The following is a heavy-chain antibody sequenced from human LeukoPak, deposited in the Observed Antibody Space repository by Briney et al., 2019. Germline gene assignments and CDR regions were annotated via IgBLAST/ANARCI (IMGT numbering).Heavy chain of an antibody. CDR3: ARRITIFGVDPNWFDP. CDR2: IYYSGST. Sequence: PSETLSLTCTVSGGSISSYYWSWIRQPPGKGLEWIGYIYYSGSTNYNPSLKSRVTISVDTSKNQFSLKLSSVTAADTAVYYCARRITIFGVDPNWFDPWGQGTLVTVSS. D-gene: IGHD3-3*01. CDR1: GGSISSYY. V-gene: IGHV4-59*12. J-gene: IGHJ5*02.